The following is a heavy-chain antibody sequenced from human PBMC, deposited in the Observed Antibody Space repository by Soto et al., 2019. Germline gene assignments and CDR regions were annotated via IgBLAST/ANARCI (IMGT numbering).Heavy chain of an antibody. CDR3: ARADDYYDSSGNLYYYYYGMDV. J-gene: IGHJ6*02. D-gene: IGHD3-22*01. CDR1: GGTFSSYA. V-gene: IGHV1-69*12. Sequence: QVQLVQSGAEVKKPGSSVKVSCKASGGTFSSYAISWVRQAPGQGLEWMGGIIPIFGTANYAQKFQGRVTITADESTSTADMELSSLRSEDTAVYYCARADDYYDSSGNLYYYYYGMDVWGQGTTVTVSS. CDR2: IIPIFGTA.